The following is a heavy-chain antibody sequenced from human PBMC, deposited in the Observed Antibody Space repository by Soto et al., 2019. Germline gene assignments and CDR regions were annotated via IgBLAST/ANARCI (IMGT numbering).Heavy chain of an antibody. Sequence: QLPLQESGPGLVKPSETLSLTCSVSDDSINSDKYYWCWIRQPPGKGLEWIGSIYYRGNAYYNPSLQTRVTISLDKSRSQFSLKLNSVTAADSAVYFCARLEGLATISYYFDFWGPGALVTVSS. CDR2: IYYRGNA. CDR1: DDSINSDKYY. D-gene: IGHD3-9*01. J-gene: IGHJ4*02. V-gene: IGHV4-39*01. CDR3: ARLEGLATISYYFDF.